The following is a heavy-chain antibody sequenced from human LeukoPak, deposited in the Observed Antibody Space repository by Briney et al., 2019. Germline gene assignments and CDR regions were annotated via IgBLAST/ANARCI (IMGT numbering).Heavy chain of an antibody. CDR1: GFTFSSYV. CDR2: ISGSGDST. CDR3: AKDSIILVGGTFDH. Sequence: PGGALRLSCAASGFTFSSYVMSWVREARGKGLEWVSGISGSGDSTYYADSVKARFTITSDNSKNTLYLQMNSMRAEDTAIYYCAKDSIILVGGTFDHWGQGTLVTVSS. D-gene: IGHD1-26*01. J-gene: IGHJ5*02. V-gene: IGHV3-23*01.